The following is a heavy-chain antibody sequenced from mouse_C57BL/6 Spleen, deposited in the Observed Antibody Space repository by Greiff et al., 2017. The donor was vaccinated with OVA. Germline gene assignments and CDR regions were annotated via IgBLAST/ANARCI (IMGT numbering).Heavy chain of an antibody. CDR2: ISDGGSYT. J-gene: IGHJ2*01. CDR1: GFTFSSYA. V-gene: IGHV5-4*01. Sequence: EVMLVESGGGLVKPGGSLKLSCAASGFTFSSYAMSWVRQTPEKRLEWVATISDGGSYTYYPDNVKGRFTISRDNAKNNLYLQMSHLKSEDTAMYYCARDTLITTVVATRYYFDYWGQGTTLTVSS. D-gene: IGHD1-1*01. CDR3: ARDTLITTVVATRYYFDY.